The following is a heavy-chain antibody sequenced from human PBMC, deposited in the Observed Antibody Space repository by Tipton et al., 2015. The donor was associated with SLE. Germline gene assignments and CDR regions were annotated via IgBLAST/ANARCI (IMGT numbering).Heavy chain of an antibody. D-gene: IGHD6-13*01. Sequence: TLSLTCAVSAYSISTGYHWGWIRQPPGKGLEWIGSIYYSGSTYYNPSLKSRVTISVDTSKNQFSLKLSSVTAADTAVYYCARHRSHFDYWGQGTLVTVSS. CDR3: ARHRSHFDY. J-gene: IGHJ4*02. CDR1: AYSISTGYH. V-gene: IGHV4-38-2*01. CDR2: IYYSGST.